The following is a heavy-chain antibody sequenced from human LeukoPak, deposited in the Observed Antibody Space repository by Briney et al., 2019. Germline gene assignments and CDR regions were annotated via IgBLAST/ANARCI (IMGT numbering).Heavy chain of an antibody. CDR3: ARTFGESPLNYYYGMDL. CDR1: GYRFTSNW. J-gene: IGHJ6*02. Sequence: GESLKISCKGSGYRFTSNWIGWVRQMPGKGLEWMGIIYPDDSTPRYSPSFQGQVTISADKSISTAYLQWSSLKASDTAMYYCARTFGESPLNYYYGMDLWGQGTTVTVSS. D-gene: IGHD3-10*01. V-gene: IGHV5-51*01. CDR2: IYPDDSTP.